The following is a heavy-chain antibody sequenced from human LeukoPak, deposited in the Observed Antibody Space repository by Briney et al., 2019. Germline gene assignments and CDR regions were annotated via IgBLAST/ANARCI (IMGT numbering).Heavy chain of an antibody. Sequence: GSLRLSCAASGFTFSSYAMHWVRQAPGKGLEWVAVISYDGSNKYYADSVKGRFTISRDNSKNTLYLQMNSLRAEDTAVYYCARDRVGATDYFDYWGQETLVTVSS. D-gene: IGHD1-26*01. V-gene: IGHV3-30-3*01. J-gene: IGHJ4*02. CDR3: ARDRVGATDYFDY. CDR1: GFTFSSYA. CDR2: ISYDGSNK.